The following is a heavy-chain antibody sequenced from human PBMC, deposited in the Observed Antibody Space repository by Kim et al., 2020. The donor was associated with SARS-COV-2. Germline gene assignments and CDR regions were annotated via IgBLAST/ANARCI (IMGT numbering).Heavy chain of an antibody. CDR3: SRNFGYNSEARHFLDY. V-gene: IGHV4-59*01. CDR1: GVFISGYY. CDR2: IYSSGTT. Sequence: SETLSLTCSVSGVFISGYYWAWIRQPSGKGLEWLGHIYSSGTTFYNPSLKSRLIISLDTSTNQFSLRLSSVTASDTAVYYCSRNFGYNSEARHFLDYWG. D-gene: IGHD1-1*01. J-gene: IGHJ4*01.